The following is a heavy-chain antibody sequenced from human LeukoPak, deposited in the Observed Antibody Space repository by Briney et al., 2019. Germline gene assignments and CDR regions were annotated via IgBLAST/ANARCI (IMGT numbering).Heavy chain of an antibody. CDR3: ARGYYYDSSGYYYPPSG. CDR2: IHYTGST. J-gene: IGHJ4*02. CDR1: GGSIISSNYY. D-gene: IGHD3-22*01. V-gene: IGHV4-39*07. Sequence: SEILSLTCSVSGGSIISSNYYWGCIRQPPGKGLDWIGSIHYTGSTSYTPSLKSRVTISVDTSKNQFSLKLSSVTAADTAVYYCARGYYYDSSGYYYPPSGWGQGTLVTISS.